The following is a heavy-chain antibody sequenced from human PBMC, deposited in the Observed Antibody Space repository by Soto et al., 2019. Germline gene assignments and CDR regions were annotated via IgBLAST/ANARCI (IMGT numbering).Heavy chain of an antibody. CDR3: ARRSDDFWSGGGMDV. V-gene: IGHV3-21*01. CDR2: ISSSSSYI. Sequence: EVQLVESGGGLVKPGGSLRLSCAASGFTFSSYSMNWVRQAPGKGLEWVSSISSSSSYIYYADSVKGRFTISSDNAKNSLYLQMNILRAEDTAVYYCARRSDDFWSGGGMDVWGQGTTVTVSS. CDR1: GFTFSSYS. D-gene: IGHD3-3*01. J-gene: IGHJ6*02.